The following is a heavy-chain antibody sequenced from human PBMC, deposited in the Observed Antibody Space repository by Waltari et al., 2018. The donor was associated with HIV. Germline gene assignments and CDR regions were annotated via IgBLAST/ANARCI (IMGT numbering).Heavy chain of an antibody. CDR1: GFTFSSHG. Sequence: QVQLVESGGGVVQPGRSLRLSCAASGFTFSSHGMHWVRQAPGKGLEWVAVISYDGSNKYYADSVKGRFTISRDNSKNTLYLQMNSLRAEDTAVYYCAKRKREGWFDPWGQGTLVTVSS. J-gene: IGHJ5*02. V-gene: IGHV3-30*18. CDR2: ISYDGSNK. CDR3: AKRKREGWFDP.